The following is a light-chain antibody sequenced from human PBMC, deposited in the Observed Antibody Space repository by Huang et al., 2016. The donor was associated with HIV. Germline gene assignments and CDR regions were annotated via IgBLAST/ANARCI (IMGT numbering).Light chain of an antibody. J-gene: IGKJ4*01. Sequence: DIQMTQSPSSLSASVGDSVTIACRASQDIRNSLAWYQQKPGKAPKLHLYAASRLESGVPSRCSGGGSGTYYTLTISGLQPEDVATYYCQQYYTPPLTFGGGTKVEIK. CDR3: QQYYTPPLT. CDR2: AAS. CDR1: QDIRNS. V-gene: IGKV1-NL1*01.